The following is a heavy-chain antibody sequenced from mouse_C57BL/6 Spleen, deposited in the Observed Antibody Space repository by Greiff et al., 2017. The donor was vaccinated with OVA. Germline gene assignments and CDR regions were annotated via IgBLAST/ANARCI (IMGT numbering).Heavy chain of an antibody. CDR2: IDPENGDT. CDR1: GFNIKDDY. J-gene: IGHJ3*01. D-gene: IGHD2-4*01. Sequence: EVQLQQSGAELVRPGASVKLSCTASGFNIKDDYMPWVKQRPEQGLEWIGWIDPENGDTEYASKFQGKATITADTSSNTAYLQLSSLTSEDTAVYYCTLYYDYEAYWGQGTLVTVSA. CDR3: TLYYDYEAY. V-gene: IGHV14-4*01.